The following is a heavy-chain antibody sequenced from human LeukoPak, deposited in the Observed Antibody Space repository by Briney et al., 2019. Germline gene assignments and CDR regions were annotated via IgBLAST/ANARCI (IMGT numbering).Heavy chain of an antibody. CDR3: ARDGCSSTSCLHWFDP. V-gene: IGHV1-46*01. CDR2: INPSGGST. D-gene: IGHD2-2*01. Sequence: ASVKVSCKASGYTFTSYYMHWVRQAPGQGLEWMGIINPSGGSTSYAQKFQGRVTMTTDTSTSTAYMELRSLRSDDTAVYYCARDGCSSTSCLHWFDPWGQGTLVTVSS. CDR1: GYTFTSYY. J-gene: IGHJ5*02.